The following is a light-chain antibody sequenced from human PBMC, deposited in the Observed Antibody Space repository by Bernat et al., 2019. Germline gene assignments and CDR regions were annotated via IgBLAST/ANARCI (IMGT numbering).Light chain of an antibody. CDR1: QSISSN. V-gene: IGKV3-15*01. J-gene: IGKJ1*01. CDR3: QQYNNWPPT. CDR2: RAS. Sequence: EIVMTQSSATLSVSPGERATLSCRASQSISSNLAWYQQKPGQAPRPLIYRASSRATGIPARFSGSGSGTEFTLTISSLQSEDFAVYDCQQYNNWPPTFGQGTKVEIK.